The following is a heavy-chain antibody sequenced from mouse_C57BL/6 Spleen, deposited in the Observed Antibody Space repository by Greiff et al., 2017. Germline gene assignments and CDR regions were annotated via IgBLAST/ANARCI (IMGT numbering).Heavy chain of an antibody. J-gene: IGHJ2*01. CDR3: ARNYASPDY. Sequence: QVQLQQSGAELVRPGTSVKVSCKASGYAFTNYLIEWVKQRPGQGLEWIGVINPGSGGSNYNEKFKGKATLTADKSSSTAYMQLSSLTSEDSAVYFCARNYASPDYWGQGTTLTVSS. V-gene: IGHV1-54*01. D-gene: IGHD1-1*01. CDR1: GYAFTNYL. CDR2: INPGSGGS.